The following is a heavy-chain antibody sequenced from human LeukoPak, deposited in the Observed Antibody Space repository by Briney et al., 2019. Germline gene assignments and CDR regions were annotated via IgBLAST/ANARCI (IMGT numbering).Heavy chain of an antibody. CDR1: GYTFTSYG. CDR2: ISAYNGNT. D-gene: IGHD1-26*01. J-gene: IGHJ4*02. CDR3: ARVETGGSYFLLLQSFDY. V-gene: IGHV1-18*01. Sequence: GASVKVSCKASGYTFTSYGISWVRQAPGQGLEWMGWISAYNGNTNYAQKLQGRVTMTTDTSTSTAYMELRSLRSDDTAVYYCARVETGGSYFLLLQSFDYWGQGTLVTVSS.